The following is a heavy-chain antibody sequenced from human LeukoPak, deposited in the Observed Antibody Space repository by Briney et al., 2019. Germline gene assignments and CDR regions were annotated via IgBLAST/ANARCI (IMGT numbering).Heavy chain of an antibody. Sequence: SVKVSCKASGGTFSSYAISWVRQAPGQGLEWMGGIIPIFGTANCAQKFQGRVTMTRDTSTSTVYMELSSLRSEDTAVYYCARVREDCSGGSCYSYYYYGMDVWGQGTTVTVSS. D-gene: IGHD2-15*01. CDR3: ARVREDCSGGSCYSYYYYGMDV. V-gene: IGHV1-69*05. CDR2: IIPIFGTA. CDR1: GGTFSSYA. J-gene: IGHJ6*02.